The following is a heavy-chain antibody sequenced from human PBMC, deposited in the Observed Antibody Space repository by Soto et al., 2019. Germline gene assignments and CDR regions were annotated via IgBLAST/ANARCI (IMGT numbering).Heavy chain of an antibody. CDR1: GFTSTAHN. V-gene: IGHV3-11*01. Sequence: QVQLVESGGGLVKPGGSLRLSCTASGFTSTAHNRSWIRQAPGKGLEWVSYINRGGSNINYADSVRGRFTSSRDNAKNSVYLQMSSLRAEDTAIYYCARDIRGANWGQGTLVIVSS. J-gene: IGHJ4*02. D-gene: IGHD3-10*01. CDR2: INRGGSNI. CDR3: ARDIRGAN.